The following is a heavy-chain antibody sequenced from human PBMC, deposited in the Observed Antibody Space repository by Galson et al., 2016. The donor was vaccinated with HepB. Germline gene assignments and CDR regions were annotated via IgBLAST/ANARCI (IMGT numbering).Heavy chain of an antibody. CDR2: IYPSRGDA. CDR3: TRELEGGYFDY. J-gene: IGHJ4*02. V-gene: IGHV1-46*01. Sequence: SVKVFCKASGYTFTSYYMHWVRQAPGQGLEWMGIIYPSRGDANYAQNFQGRVTMTRDTSTSTVYMELSSLRSEDTAVYYSTRELEGGYFDYWGQGTLVTVSS. D-gene: IGHD2/OR15-2a*01. CDR1: GYTFTSYY.